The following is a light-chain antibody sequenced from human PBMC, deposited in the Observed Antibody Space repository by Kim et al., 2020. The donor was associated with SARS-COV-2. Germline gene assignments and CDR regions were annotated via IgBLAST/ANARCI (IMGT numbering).Light chain of an antibody. J-gene: IGKJ3*01. CDR3: QQSFSLPLT. Sequence: ASWGDGVPMPCWASQPISTWLAWYQQKPGKAPKLLFYAASDLQSGVPSRFSGSGSGTEFTLTINGLQPEDVATYSCQQSFSLPLTFGPGTKVDIK. V-gene: IGKV1-12*01. CDR1: QPISTW. CDR2: AAS.